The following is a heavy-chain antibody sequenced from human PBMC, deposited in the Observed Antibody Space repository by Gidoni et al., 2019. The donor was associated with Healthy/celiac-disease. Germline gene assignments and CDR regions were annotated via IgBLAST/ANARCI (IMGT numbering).Heavy chain of an antibody. J-gene: IGHJ4*02. CDR3: TRPPGIAVAGTDY. CDR1: GFPFSGSA. CDR2: IRSKANSYAT. V-gene: IGHV3-73*02. D-gene: IGHD6-19*01. Sequence: EVQLVESGGGLAQPGGSLKLSCAAYGFPFSGSAMPWVRQASGKGLEWVGRIRSKANSYATAYAASVKGRFTISRDDSKNTAYLQMNSLKTEDTAVYYCTRPPGIAVAGTDYWGQGTLVTVSS.